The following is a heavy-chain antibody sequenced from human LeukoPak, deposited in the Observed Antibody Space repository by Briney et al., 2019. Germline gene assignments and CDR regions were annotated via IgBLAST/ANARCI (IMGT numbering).Heavy chain of an antibody. CDR3: VKGGSDWGQY. Sequence: PGGTLRLSCSASGFTFSNYAMSWVRQAPGKGLEWVSKISGSGGSTYYADSVKGRITISRDNSRNTLYLQMNSLRGEDTAVYYCVKGGSDWGQYWGQGTLVTVSS. J-gene: IGHJ4*02. D-gene: IGHD5-12*01. CDR2: ISGSGGST. V-gene: IGHV3-23*01. CDR1: GFTFSNYA.